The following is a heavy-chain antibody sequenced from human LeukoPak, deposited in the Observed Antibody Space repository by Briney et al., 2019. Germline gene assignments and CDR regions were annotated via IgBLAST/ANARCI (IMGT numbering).Heavy chain of an antibody. CDR2: ISSSSSYI. D-gene: IGHD3-10*01. J-gene: IGHJ3*02. Sequence: GGSLRLSCAASGFTFSSYSMNWVRQAPGKGLEWVSSISSSSSYIYYADSVKGRFTISRDNAKNSLYPQMNGLRAEDTAVYYCARETVRGVIRDAFDIWGQGTMVTVSS. CDR1: GFTFSSYS. V-gene: IGHV3-21*01. CDR3: ARETVRGVIRDAFDI.